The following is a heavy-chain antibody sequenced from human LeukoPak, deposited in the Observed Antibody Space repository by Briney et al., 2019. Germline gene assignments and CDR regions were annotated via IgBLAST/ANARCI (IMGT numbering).Heavy chain of an antibody. Sequence: GGSLRLSCAASGFTFDDYAMHWVRQAPGKGLEWVSGISWNSGSIGYADSVKGQFTISRDNAQKSLYLQMSSLRVEDTAVYYCVRDMSGVVAASTEEYWGQGTLVTVSS. D-gene: IGHD2-15*01. CDR1: GFTFDDYA. V-gene: IGHV3-9*01. CDR3: VRDMSGVVAASTEEY. CDR2: ISWNSGSI. J-gene: IGHJ4*02.